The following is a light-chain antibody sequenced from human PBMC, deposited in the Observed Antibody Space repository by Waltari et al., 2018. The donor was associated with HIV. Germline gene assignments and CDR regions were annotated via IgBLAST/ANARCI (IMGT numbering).Light chain of an antibody. V-gene: IGKV4-1*01. J-gene: IGKJ2*01. Sequence: DIVMTQSPDSLTVSLGETATINCKSSQSVLHSSNTKNYLVWYQQKPGQPPQLLIYWSSMRESAVPDRFSGSGSETDFTLTISGLQAEDAAVYYCQQYYTTPFTFGQGTRLEIK. CDR1: QSVLHSSNTKNY. CDR3: QQYYTTPFT. CDR2: WSS.